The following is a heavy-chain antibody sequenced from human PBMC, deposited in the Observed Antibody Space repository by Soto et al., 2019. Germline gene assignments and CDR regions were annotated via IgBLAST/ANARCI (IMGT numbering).Heavy chain of an antibody. D-gene: IGHD2-15*01. CDR1: GFTFSSYG. J-gene: IGHJ6*02. V-gene: IGHV3-33*01. CDR2: IWYDGSNK. Sequence: PRGSLRLSCAASGFTFSSYGMHWVRQAPGKGLEWVAVIWYDGSNKYYADSVKGRFTISRDNSKNTLYLQMNSLRAEDTAVYYCARVSFCSGGSCYSEHFYYGMDVWGQGTTVTVSS. CDR3: ARVSFCSGGSCYSEHFYYGMDV.